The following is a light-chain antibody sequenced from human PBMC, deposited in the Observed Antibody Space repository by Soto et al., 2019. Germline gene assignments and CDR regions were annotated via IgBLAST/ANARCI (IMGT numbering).Light chain of an antibody. J-gene: IGLJ1*01. CDR2: EGH. CDR3: CLYIGATTYV. V-gene: IGLV2-23*01. Sequence: VLSQPASVCGSPGQSVTISSTGTIGFVGSFSLVFWYQQHPGKDPKVMISEGHRRPSGVPDRFSGSPYVNSASLTISGLQAHDEADYYCCLYIGATTYVFGTGTKVTVL. CDR1: IGFVGSFSL.